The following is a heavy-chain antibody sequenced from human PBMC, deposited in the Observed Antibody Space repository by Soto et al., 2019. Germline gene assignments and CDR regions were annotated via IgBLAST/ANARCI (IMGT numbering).Heavy chain of an antibody. CDR2: IYYSGST. CDR3: ARSEYSSSSGLGDAFDI. Sequence: SETLSLTCTVSGGSISSYYWSWIRQPPGKGLEWIGYIYYSGSTNYNPSLKSRVTISVDTSKNQFSLKLSSVTAADTAVYYCARSEYSSSSGLGDAFDIWGQGTMVTVSS. D-gene: IGHD6-6*01. CDR1: GGSISSYY. V-gene: IGHV4-59*08. J-gene: IGHJ3*02.